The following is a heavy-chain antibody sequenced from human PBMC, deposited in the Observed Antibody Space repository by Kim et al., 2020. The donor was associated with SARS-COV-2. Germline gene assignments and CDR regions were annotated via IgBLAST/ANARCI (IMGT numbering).Heavy chain of an antibody. Sequence: GGSLRLSCAASGFTFSSYSMNWVRQAPGKGLEWVSSISSSSSYIYYADSVKGRFTISRENAKNSLYLQMNSLRAEDTAVYYCARGMGWELKKSDAFDIWGQGTMVTVSS. CDR2: ISSSSSYI. V-gene: IGHV3-21*01. CDR1: GFTFSSYS. J-gene: IGHJ3*02. CDR3: ARGMGWELKKSDAFDI. D-gene: IGHD1-26*01.